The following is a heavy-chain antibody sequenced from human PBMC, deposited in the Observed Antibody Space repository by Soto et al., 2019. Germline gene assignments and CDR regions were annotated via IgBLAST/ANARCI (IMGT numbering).Heavy chain of an antibody. CDR3: AKDEGTTVTTWGDGFDY. CDR1: GFTFSSYG. CDR2: ISYDGSNK. D-gene: IGHD4-17*01. V-gene: IGHV3-30*18. J-gene: IGHJ4*02. Sequence: QVQLVESGGGVVQPGRSLRLSCAASGFTFSSYGMHWVRQAPGKGLEWVAVISYDGSNKYYADSVKGRFTISRDNSKNTLYLQMNSLRAEDTAVYYCAKDEGTTVTTWGDGFDYWGQGTLVTVSS.